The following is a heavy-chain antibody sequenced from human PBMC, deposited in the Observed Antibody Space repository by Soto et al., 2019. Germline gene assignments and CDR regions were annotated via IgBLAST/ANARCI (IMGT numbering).Heavy chain of an antibody. Sequence: SETLALTCAVSGGSISSTNWWSWVRQPPGKGLEWIGEIYHSGSTNYNPSLKSRVTISVDKSKNQFSLKLSSVTAADTAVYFXXXXDMITFGGITGPNDAFDRWGQGKMVTVSS. CDR2: IYHSGST. J-gene: IGHJ3*01. V-gene: IGHV4-4*02. CDR1: GGSISSTNW. CDR3: XXXDMITFGGITGPNDAFDR. D-gene: IGHD3-16*01.